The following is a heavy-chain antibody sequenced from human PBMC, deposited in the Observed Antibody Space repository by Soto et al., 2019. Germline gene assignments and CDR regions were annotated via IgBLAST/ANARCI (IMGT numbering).Heavy chain of an antibody. Sequence: NPSETLSLTCAVYGGSFSGYYWSWIRQPPGKGLEWIGEINHSGSTNYNPSLKSRVTISVDTSKNQFSLKLSSVIAADTAVYYCARGLRTLDPWGQGTLVTVSS. CDR3: ARGLRTLDP. V-gene: IGHV4-34*01. CDR2: INHSGST. J-gene: IGHJ5*02. CDR1: GGSFSGYY.